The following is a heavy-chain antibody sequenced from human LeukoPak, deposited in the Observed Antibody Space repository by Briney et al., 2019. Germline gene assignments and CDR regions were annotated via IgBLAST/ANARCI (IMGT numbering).Heavy chain of an antibody. D-gene: IGHD3-10*02. V-gene: IGHV3-30*03. CDR1: GLTFSSYG. Sequence: GGSLRLSRAAPGLTFSSYGMHWVRQAPGKGLEWVAVISYDGSNKYYADSVKGRFTISRDNSKNTLYLQMNSLRAEDTAVYYCARMFWGFDYWGQGTLVTVSS. CDR3: ARMFWGFDY. CDR2: ISYDGSNK. J-gene: IGHJ4*02.